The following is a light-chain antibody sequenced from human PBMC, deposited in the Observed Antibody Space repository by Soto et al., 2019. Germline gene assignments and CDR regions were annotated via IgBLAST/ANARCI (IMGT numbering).Light chain of an antibody. CDR2: AAS. V-gene: IGKV1-27*01. CDR1: QGIRNY. J-gene: IGKJ1*01. CDR3: QKYNSAPWT. Sequence: DIQMTQSPSSLSSSVGDRVTITCRASQGIRNYLAWYQQKPGKVPKLLIYAASTLQSGVPSRFSGSGSGTDFTLTISSLQPGDVATYYCQKYNSAPWTFGQGTKVESK.